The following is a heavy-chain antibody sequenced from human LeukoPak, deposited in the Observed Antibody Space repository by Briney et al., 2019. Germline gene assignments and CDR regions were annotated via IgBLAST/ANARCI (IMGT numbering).Heavy chain of an antibody. V-gene: IGHV1-18*01. J-gene: IGHJ4*02. CDR1: DYTFTIYG. CDR3: ARGGPFSIAAARVYYFDY. D-gene: IGHD6-13*01. Sequence: ASVKVSCKSSDYTFTIYGISWVRQAPAQGLEWMGWISPYSDKTNYAQNLQGRVTMTTDTSTSTAYMELRSLTSDDAAMYYCARGGPFSIAAARVYYFDYWGQGTLVAVSS. CDR2: ISPYSDKT.